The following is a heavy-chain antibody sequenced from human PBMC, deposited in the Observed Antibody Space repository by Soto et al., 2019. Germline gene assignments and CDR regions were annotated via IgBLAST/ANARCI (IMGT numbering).Heavy chain of an antibody. V-gene: IGHV5-51*01. D-gene: IGHD3-3*01. CDR1: GSTFPNYP. CDR2: ISHDGDSDT. Sequence: PGGSLRLSCTASGSTFPNYPMHWVRRAPDKGLEWVAVISHDGDSDTTYSPSFQGRVTISADKSITTAYLQWSSLEASDTAIYYCITGYYTWFDPWGHGTLVTVSS. CDR3: ITGYYTWFDP. J-gene: IGHJ5*02.